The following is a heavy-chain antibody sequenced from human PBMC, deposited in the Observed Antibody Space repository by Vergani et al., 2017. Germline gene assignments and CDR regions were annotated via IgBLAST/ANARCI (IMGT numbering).Heavy chain of an antibody. J-gene: IGHJ4*02. CDR2: IYYSGST. D-gene: IGHD5-18*01. CDR3: ARHYTAMVPQVPYYFDY. Sequence: QLQLQESGPGLVKPSETLSLTCTVSGGSLSSSSYYWGWIRQPPGKGLEWIGSIYYSGSTYYNPSLKSRVTISVDTSKNQFSLKLSSVTAADTAVYYCARHYTAMVPQVPYYFDYWGQGTLVTVSS. CDR1: GGSLSSSSYY. V-gene: IGHV4-39*01.